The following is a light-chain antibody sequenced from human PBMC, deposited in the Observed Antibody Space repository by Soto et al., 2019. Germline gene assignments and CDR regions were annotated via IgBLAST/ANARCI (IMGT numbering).Light chain of an antibody. CDR1: RGISSY. CDR3: QHLTSYLKT. V-gene: IGKV1-9*01. CDR2: SAS. J-gene: IGKJ5*01. Sequence: IQLSKSPFSLSASVEERVTITCQASRGISSYLAWYQQKPGKAPKLLVYSASTLQSGVPSRFSGSGSGPDFTLTIISLQPEDSATYFCQHLTSYLKTFCQGTRLEIK.